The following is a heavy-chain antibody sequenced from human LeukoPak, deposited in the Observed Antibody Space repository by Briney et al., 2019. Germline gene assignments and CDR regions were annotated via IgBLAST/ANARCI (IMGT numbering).Heavy chain of an antibody. D-gene: IGHD3-22*01. Sequence: GGSLRLSCAASGFTFSSYAMHWVRQAPGKGLEWVAVISYDGSNKYYADSVKGRFTISRDNSKNTLYLQMNSPRAEDTAVYYCATPYYYDRWYFQHWGQGTLVTVSS. CDR2: ISYDGSNK. J-gene: IGHJ1*01. CDR1: GFTFSSYA. V-gene: IGHV3-30*04. CDR3: ATPYYYDRWYFQH.